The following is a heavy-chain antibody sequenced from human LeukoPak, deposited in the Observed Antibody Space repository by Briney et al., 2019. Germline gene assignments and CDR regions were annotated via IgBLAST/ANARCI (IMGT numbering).Heavy chain of an antibody. Sequence: GESLKISCKGSGFHFTSYWIGWARQMPGKGLEGMGIIYPGDADTRYSPSFQGQATISADKSIRTAYLQWSSLKASDTAMYYCARPYSSSWDDAFDIWGQGTMVTVSS. D-gene: IGHD6-13*01. CDR1: GFHFTSYW. J-gene: IGHJ3*02. CDR2: IYPGDADT. CDR3: ARPYSSSWDDAFDI. V-gene: IGHV5-51*01.